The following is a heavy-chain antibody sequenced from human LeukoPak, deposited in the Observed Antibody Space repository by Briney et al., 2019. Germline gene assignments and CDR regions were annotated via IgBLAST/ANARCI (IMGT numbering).Heavy chain of an antibody. V-gene: IGHV4-30-2*01. D-gene: IGHD6-13*01. Sequence: SETLSLTCAVSGGSISSGGYSWSWIRQPPGRGLEWIGYIYHDGSTYFNPSLKSRVTISVDRSKNQFSLKLSSVTAADTAMYYCARHYSSSWLPFDYWGQGTLVTVSS. CDR2: IYHDGST. CDR3: ARHYSSSWLPFDY. CDR1: GGSISSGGYS. J-gene: IGHJ4*02.